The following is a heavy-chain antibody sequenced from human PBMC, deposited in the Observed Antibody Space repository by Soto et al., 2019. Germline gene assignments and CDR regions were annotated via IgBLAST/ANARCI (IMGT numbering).Heavy chain of an antibody. CDR1: GFTFSTYG. V-gene: IGHV3-30*18. CDR2: ISYDGGNI. J-gene: IGHJ4*02. CDR3: AKKPAGPAAAGVDY. Sequence: GGPLRLSCAASGFTFSTYGMHWVRQAPGEGLEWVAVISYDGGNIYYGESVEGRFTISRDNSKNTLYLQMNSLRVEDTAVYYCAKKPAGPAAAGVDYLGQGTLVTVSS. D-gene: IGHD6-25*01.